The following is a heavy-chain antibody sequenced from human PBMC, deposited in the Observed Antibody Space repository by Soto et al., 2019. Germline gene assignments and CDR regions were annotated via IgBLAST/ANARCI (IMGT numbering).Heavy chain of an antibody. CDR3: AGAPNWNYFDF. D-gene: IGHD1-20*01. CDR2: IFYNGNA. J-gene: IGHJ4*02. CDR1: GGSISNGDYY. V-gene: IGHV4-31*03. Sequence: PSETLSLTCTVSGGSISNGDYYWSWIRQHPGKGLEWIGYIFYNGNAYYTPSLKSRITISIDTSRNQFSLKVNSVSAADTALYYCAGAPNWNYFDFWGQGTLVTVSS.